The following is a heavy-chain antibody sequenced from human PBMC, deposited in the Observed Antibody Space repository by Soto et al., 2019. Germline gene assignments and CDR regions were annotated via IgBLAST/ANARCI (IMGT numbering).Heavy chain of an antibody. CDR2: IKSKTDGGTT. CDR3: IVRYPYYFDY. J-gene: IGHJ4*02. Sequence: EVQLVESGGGLVKPGGSLRLSCAASGFTFSNAWMNWVRQAPGKGLEWVGRIKSKTDGGTTDYAAPVKGRFTISRDDSKNTLYLQMNSLKTAATAVYYCIVRYPYYFDYWGQGTLVTVSS. D-gene: IGHD2-21*01. CDR1: GFTFSNAW. V-gene: IGHV3-15*07.